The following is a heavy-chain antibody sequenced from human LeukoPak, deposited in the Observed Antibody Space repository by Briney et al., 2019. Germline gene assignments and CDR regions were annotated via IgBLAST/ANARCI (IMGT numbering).Heavy chain of an antibody. CDR2: ISGSGGST. D-gene: IGHD2-2*01. J-gene: IGHJ4*02. CDR3: AVVLAPFDY. Sequence: GGSVRLSCAASGFTFSSYAMSWVRQAPGQGLEWVSAISGSGGSTYYADSVKGRFTISRDNSKNTLYLEMNSLRAVDTAVYSCAVVLAPFDYWGQGTLVTVSS. V-gene: IGHV3-23*01. CDR1: GFTFSSYA.